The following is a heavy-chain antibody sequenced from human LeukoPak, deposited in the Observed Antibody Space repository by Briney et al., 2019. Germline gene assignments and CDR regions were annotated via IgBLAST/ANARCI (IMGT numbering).Heavy chain of an antibody. CDR1: GGSISSHY. Sequence: PSETLSLTCSVSGGSISSHYWNWIRQPPGKGLEWIGYIYYSGSTNYNPSLKSRVTISVDTSKNQFSLKLSSVTAADTAVYYCARVAKASYYYYMDVWGKGTTVTVSS. J-gene: IGHJ6*03. CDR3: ARVAKASYYYYMDV. V-gene: IGHV4-59*11. CDR2: IYYSGST.